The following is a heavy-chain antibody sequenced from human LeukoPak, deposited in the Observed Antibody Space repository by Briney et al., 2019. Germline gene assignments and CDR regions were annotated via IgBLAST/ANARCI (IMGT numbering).Heavy chain of an antibody. CDR3: ARALPWFGEFIFDY. D-gene: IGHD3-10*01. CDR1: GFTVSSNY. Sequence: PGGSLRLSCAASGFTVSSNYMSWVRQAPGKGLEWVSVIYSGGSTYYADSVKGRFTISRDNSKNTLYLQMNSLRAENTAVYYCARALPWFGEFIFDYWGQGTLVTVSS. CDR2: IYSGGST. V-gene: IGHV3-53*01. J-gene: IGHJ4*02.